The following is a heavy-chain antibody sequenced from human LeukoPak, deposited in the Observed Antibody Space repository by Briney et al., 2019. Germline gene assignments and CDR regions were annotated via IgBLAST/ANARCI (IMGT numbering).Heavy chain of an antibody. D-gene: IGHD2-15*01. CDR2: MYSSGSV. CDR1: GGSISSYY. CDR3: LREPLP. J-gene: IGHJ4*02. Sequence: SETLSLTCTVSGGSISSYYWSWIRQPPGKGLEWIARMYSSGSVSYNPSLKGRVTMSGDTSKNQISLNVISVTAADTAVYYCLREPLPWGQGILVTVSS. V-gene: IGHV4-4*07.